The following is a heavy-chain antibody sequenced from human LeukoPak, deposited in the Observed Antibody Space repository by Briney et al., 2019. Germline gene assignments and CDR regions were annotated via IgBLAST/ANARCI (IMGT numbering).Heavy chain of an antibody. CDR2: IKNDGTTT. CDR3: ATDAAGLEY. J-gene: IGHJ4*02. Sequence: GGSLRLSCTASGFSIRNYWMHWVRQAPGKGLVWVSRIKNDGTTTTYADSEEGRFTISRDNAKNTVYLQMSSLRGEDTGVYYCATDAAGLEYWGQGTLVTVSS. D-gene: IGHD1-14*01. CDR1: GFSIRNYW. V-gene: IGHV3-74*01.